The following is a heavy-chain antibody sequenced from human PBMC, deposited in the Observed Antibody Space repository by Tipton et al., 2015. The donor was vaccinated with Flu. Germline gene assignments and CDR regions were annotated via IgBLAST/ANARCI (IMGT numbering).Heavy chain of an antibody. CDR1: GFTVTSSY. V-gene: IGHV3-53*01. CDR3: ARVLSSEYYYGMDV. D-gene: IGHD3-16*02. CDR2: IYGGGTT. Sequence: SLRLSCAASGFTVTSSYMSWVRQAPGKGLEWVSVIYGGGTTDYADSVKGRFTISRDKSKNALYLQMSTLRAEDTAVYYCARVLSSEYYYGMDVWGQGTTVTVSS. J-gene: IGHJ6*02.